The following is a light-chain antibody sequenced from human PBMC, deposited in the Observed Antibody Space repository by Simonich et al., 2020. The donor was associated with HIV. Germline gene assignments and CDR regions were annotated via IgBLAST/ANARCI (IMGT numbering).Light chain of an antibody. J-gene: IGLJ2*01. CDR1: SRDFGTYNL. Sequence: QSALTQPASVSGSPGQSITISCTGTSRDFGTYNLVSWYQQHPGEAPKLIIYEGSKRPSGVSHRLSGSKSGNTASLTVSGLQAEDEADYYCSSYAGSNNLVFGGGTKLTVL. V-gene: IGLV2-14*02. CDR2: EGS. CDR3: SSYAGSNNLV.